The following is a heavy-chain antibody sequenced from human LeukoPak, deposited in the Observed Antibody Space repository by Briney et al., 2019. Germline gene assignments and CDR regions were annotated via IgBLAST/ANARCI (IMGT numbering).Heavy chain of an antibody. D-gene: IGHD3-3*01. V-gene: IGHV5-51*01. CDR1: HYTFTNYW. CDR2: IYPIDSDT. J-gene: IGHJ3*01. CDR3: AGRRISLFGFFLGSGTFDL. Sequence: GESLKISCNGSHYTFTNYWIGWVRQVPGRGLEWMGIIYPIDSDTKYSPSFQGQVTISADRSINTAYLQWSSLEASDTGIYYCAGRRISLFGFFLGSGTFDLWGQGTLVTVSS.